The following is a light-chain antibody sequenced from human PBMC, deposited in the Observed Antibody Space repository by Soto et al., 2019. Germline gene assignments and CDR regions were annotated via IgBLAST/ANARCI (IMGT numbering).Light chain of an antibody. CDR3: QQYSSYWT. CDR2: EAY. J-gene: IGKJ1*01. V-gene: IGKV1-5*01. Sequence: DIQMTQSPSTLSASVGDRVTITCRVSQSISSWLAWYQQKPGKAPKLLIYEAYNSESGVPSRFSGSGSGTEFTLTISSLQPDDFATYYCQQYSSYWTFGQGTKVEIK. CDR1: QSISSW.